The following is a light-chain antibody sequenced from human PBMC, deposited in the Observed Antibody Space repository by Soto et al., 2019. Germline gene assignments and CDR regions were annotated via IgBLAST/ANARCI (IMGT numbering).Light chain of an antibody. CDR1: QSLGHGDGGTY. CDR3: AQETHFHRT. J-gene: IGKJ1*01. CDR2: RVS. V-gene: IGKV2-24*01. Sequence: DGVLTQTPLSSPVTLGQPASISCRSSQSLGHGDGGTYLSWLDQKPGQPRRLLIYRVSNRFSGVPDRFSGIGAGKDFTLKISSVEAEDGGVYYCAQETHFHRTFGQGTKVEIK.